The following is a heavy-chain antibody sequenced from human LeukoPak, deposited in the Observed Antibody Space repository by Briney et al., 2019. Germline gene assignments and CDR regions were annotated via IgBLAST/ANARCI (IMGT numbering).Heavy chain of an antibody. CDR1: GFTFTIYA. V-gene: IGHV3-23*01. D-gene: IGHD3-22*01. CDR3: AKEARSYYDSSGYYDH. CDR2: ISANGASA. J-gene: IGHJ5*02. Sequence: GESLRLSCAPSGFTFTIYAMSWVRQAPGKGLEWVATISANGASAYYADSVKGRFTISRDNSKNTPFVQMNSLRDEDTAVYYCAKEARSYYDSSGYYDHWGQGTLVTVSS.